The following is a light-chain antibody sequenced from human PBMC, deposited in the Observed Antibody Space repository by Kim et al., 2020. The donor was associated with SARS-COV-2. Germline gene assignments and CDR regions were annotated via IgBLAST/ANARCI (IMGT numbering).Light chain of an antibody. CDR3: QSYDSSNRWV. CDR1: SGSIARNY. CDR2: EDN. J-gene: IGLJ3*02. Sequence: VTISCTGSSGSIARNYVQWYPQRPGSAPTTVIYEDNQRPSGVPDRFSGSIDSSSNSASLTISGLKTEDEADYYCQSYDSSNRWVFGGGTQLTVL. V-gene: IGLV6-57*02.